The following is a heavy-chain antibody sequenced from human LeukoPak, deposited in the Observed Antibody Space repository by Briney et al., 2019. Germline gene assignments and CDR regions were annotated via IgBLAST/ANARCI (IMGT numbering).Heavy chain of an antibody. J-gene: IGHJ4*02. Sequence: PGGSLRLSCAASEFTFSRYWMHWVRQAPGRGLVWVSRINTDGSRTDYADSVKGRFTISRDNAKNTLYLQMNSLGAEDAAVYYCASDFTGYDDYWGQGTLVSVSS. CDR3: ASDFTGYDDY. CDR1: EFTFSRYW. V-gene: IGHV3-74*01. CDR2: INTDGSRT. D-gene: IGHD3-9*01.